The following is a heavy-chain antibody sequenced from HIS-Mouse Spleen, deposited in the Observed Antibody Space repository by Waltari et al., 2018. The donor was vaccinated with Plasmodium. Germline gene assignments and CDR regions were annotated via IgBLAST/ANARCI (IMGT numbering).Heavy chain of an antibody. Sequence: QVQLVQSGAEVKKPGASVTVSCKASGYTFTGYYMHWVRQAPGQGLEWMGGINPNRGGTNDAQKLQGRVTMTRDTSISTAYMELSRLRSDDTAVYYCARAGDQHFDYWGQGTLVTVSS. J-gene: IGHJ4*02. D-gene: IGHD7-27*01. CDR2: INPNRGGT. V-gene: IGHV1-2*02. CDR1: GYTFTGYY. CDR3: ARAGDQHFDY.